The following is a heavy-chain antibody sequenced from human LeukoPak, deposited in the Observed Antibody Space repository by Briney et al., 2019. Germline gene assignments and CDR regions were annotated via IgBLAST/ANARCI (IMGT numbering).Heavy chain of an antibody. CDR3: ARAAYSSGWYNYFDD. J-gene: IGHJ4*02. CDR2: ISSSGSTI. Sequence: GGSLRLSCAASGFTFSSYEMNWVRQAPGKGLEWVSYISSSGSTIYYADSVKGRFTISRDNAENTLYLQMNSLRAEDTAVYYCARAAYSSGWYNYFDDWGQGTLVTVSS. V-gene: IGHV3-48*03. CDR1: GFTFSSYE. D-gene: IGHD6-19*01.